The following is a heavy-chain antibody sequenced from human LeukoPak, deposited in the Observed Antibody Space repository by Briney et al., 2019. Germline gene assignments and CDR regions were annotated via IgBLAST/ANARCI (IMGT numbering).Heavy chain of an antibody. CDR3: ARLVGYCSGTSCYGSFDY. V-gene: IGHV4-39*01. D-gene: IGHD2-2*01. Sequence: PSETLSLTCTVSGGSISSSTYYWGWIRQPPGKGLAWIATIYHSGSTYYIPSLKSRVTMSVDTSKNQFSLKLSSVTAADTAVYYCARLVGYCSGTSCYGSFDYWGQGTLVTVSS. CDR1: GGSISSSTYY. CDR2: IYHSGST. J-gene: IGHJ4*02.